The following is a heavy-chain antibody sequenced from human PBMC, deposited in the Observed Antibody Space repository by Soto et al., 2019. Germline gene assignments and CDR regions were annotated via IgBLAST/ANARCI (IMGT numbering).Heavy chain of an antibody. D-gene: IGHD1-7*01. J-gene: IGHJ5*02. CDR2: IYYSGST. V-gene: IGHV4-39*01. Sequence: KTSETLSLTCTVSGGSISSSSYYWGWIRQPPGKGLEWIGSIYYSGSTYYNPSLKSRVTISVDTSKNQFSLKLSSVTAADTAVYYCARPSGVTGTTGWFDPWGQGTLVTVSS. CDR1: GGSISSSSYY. CDR3: ARPSGVTGTTGWFDP.